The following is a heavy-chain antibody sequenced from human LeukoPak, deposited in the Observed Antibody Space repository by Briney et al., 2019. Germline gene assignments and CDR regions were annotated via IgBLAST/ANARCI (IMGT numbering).Heavy chain of an antibody. CDR2: VSTSSSYI. Sequence: PGGSLRLSCEASGFILSRYSMNWVRQAPGKGLEWVSSVSTSSSYIYYADSVKGRFTISRDNAKKSLYLLMNSLRAEDTAVYYCAGGDPDISFGVVDDAFDIWGQGTMVTVSS. J-gene: IGHJ3*02. CDR1: GFILSRYS. D-gene: IGHD3-3*01. CDR3: AGGDPDISFGVVDDAFDI. V-gene: IGHV3-21*01.